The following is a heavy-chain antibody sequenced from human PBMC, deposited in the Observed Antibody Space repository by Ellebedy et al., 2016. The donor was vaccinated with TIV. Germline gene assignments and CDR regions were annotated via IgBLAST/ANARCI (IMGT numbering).Heavy chain of an antibody. CDR2: ISAYNGNT. J-gene: IGHJ6*02. CDR3: AREGPIKISVGMDV. D-gene: IGHD5/OR15-5a*01. Sequence: ASVKVSCXASGYTFTSYGISWVRQAPGQGLEWMGWISAYNGNTNYAQKFQGRVTITADESTSTAYMELSSLRSEDTAVYYCAREGPIKISVGMDVWGQGTTVTVSS. V-gene: IGHV1-18*01. CDR1: GYTFTSYG.